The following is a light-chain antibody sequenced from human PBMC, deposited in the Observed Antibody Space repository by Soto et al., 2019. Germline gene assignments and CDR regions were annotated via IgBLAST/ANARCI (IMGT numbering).Light chain of an antibody. V-gene: IGKV3-11*01. CDR3: QQRKNWPPIT. Sequence: IRFTQSPSTLSLSQGETATLSCRASQNVDKFLAWYQQRPGQPPRLLIFDSSNRATGVPVRFSGSGSGTVFTLTIGSLEPEDSAVYYCQQRKNWPPITFGQGTRLEIK. J-gene: IGKJ5*01. CDR1: QNVDKF. CDR2: DSS.